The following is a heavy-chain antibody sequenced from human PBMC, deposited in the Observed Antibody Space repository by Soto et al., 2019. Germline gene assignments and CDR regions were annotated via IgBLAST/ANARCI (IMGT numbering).Heavy chain of an antibody. CDR2: IYYSGST. CDR1: GGSISSYY. V-gene: IGHV4-59*01. Sequence: SEPLSLTCTVSGGSISSYYWSWIRQPPGKGLEWIGYIYYSGSTNYNPSLKSRVTISVDTSKNQFSLKLSSVTAADTAVYYCARGRYLEWLPYFDYWGQGTLVTVSS. CDR3: ARGRYLEWLPYFDY. D-gene: IGHD3-3*01. J-gene: IGHJ4*02.